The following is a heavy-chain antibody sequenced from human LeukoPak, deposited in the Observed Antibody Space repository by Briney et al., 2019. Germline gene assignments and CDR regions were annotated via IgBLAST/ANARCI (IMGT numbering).Heavy chain of an antibody. J-gene: IGHJ3*02. V-gene: IGHV4-59*01. Sequence: KPSETLSLTCTVSGGSISSYYWSWIRQPPGKGLEWIGYIHYSGSTNYNPSLKSRVTISVDTSRNQFSLKLSSVTAADTAVYYCARGRYRIAASGRDAFDIWGQGTMVTVSS. D-gene: IGHD6-6*01. CDR3: ARGRYRIAASGRDAFDI. CDR1: GGSISSYY. CDR2: IHYSGST.